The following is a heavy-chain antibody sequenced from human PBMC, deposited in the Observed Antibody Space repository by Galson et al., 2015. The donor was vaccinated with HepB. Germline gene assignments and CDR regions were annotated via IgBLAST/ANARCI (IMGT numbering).Heavy chain of an antibody. D-gene: IGHD3-3*01. CDR2: ISGSGGST. V-gene: IGHV3-23*01. Sequence: SLRLSCAASGFTFSSYAMSWVRQAPGKGLEWVSAISGSGGSTYYADSVKGRFTISRDNSKNTLYLQMNSLRAEDTAVYYCAKEQGGIFGVVTPSPWFDPWGQGTLVTVSS. J-gene: IGHJ5*02. CDR1: GFTFSSYA. CDR3: AKEQGGIFGVVTPSPWFDP.